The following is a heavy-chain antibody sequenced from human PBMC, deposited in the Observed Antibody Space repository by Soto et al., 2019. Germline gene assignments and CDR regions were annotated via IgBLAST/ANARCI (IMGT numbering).Heavy chain of an antibody. J-gene: IGHJ4*02. V-gene: IGHV3-7*01. CDR3: VCGGNFFVY. Sequence: EVQLVESGGGLVQPGGSLRLSCAASGFTFRTYWMTWVRRPPGKGLEWVANLDQDGRERYYGDSVRGRFTISRDNAKNSLYLQINSLTADYTAVYYCVCGGNFFVYWGQGTLGTGSP. D-gene: IGHD2-21*01. CDR2: LDQDGRER. CDR1: GFTFRTYW.